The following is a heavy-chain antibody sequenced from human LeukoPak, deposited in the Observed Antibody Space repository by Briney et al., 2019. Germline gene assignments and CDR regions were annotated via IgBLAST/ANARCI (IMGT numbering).Heavy chain of an antibody. CDR3: ARGAYGDYRNYFDY. V-gene: IGHV1-69*05. D-gene: IGHD4-17*01. CDR2: IIPVFDTT. J-gene: IGHJ4*02. Sequence: SVKVSCKASGYTFTSYAISWVRQAPGQGLEWMGRIIPVFDTTNYAQRFLDRVTITTDESTSTAYMEPSSLRSEDTAVYYCARGAYGDYRNYFDYWGQGTLVTVSS. CDR1: GYTFTSYA.